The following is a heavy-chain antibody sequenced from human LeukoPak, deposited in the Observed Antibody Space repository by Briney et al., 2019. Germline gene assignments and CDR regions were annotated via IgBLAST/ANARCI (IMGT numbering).Heavy chain of an antibody. J-gene: IGHJ4*02. Sequence: GGSLRLSCAASGFPFSSHWLSWFRQSPGKGLEWVAHINQDGSEKYYVDSVKGRFTISRDNAKNSLYLQMNSLRAEDTAVYYCAREGAVADYWGQGTLVTVSS. V-gene: IGHV3-7*01. CDR3: AREGAVADY. D-gene: IGHD4/OR15-4a*01. CDR2: INQDGSEK. CDR1: GFPFSSHW.